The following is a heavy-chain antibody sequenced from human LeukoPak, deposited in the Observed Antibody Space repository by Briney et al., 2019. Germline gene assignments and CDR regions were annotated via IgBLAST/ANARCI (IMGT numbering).Heavy chain of an antibody. CDR3: ARDRGGESSSSKYKWFDP. D-gene: IGHD6-6*01. V-gene: IGHV4-59*01. J-gene: IGHJ5*02. CDR2: IYYSGST. CDR1: GGSISSYY. Sequence: SETLSLTCTVSGGSISSYYWSWIRQPPGKGLEWIGYIYYSGSTNYNPSLKSRVTISVDTSKNQFSLKLSSVTAEDTAVYYCARDRGGESSSSKYKWFDPCGQGTLVTVSS.